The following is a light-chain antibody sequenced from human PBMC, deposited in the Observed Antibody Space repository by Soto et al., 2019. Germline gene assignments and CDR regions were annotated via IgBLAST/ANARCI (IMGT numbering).Light chain of an antibody. CDR3: QQYNSYSWT. V-gene: IGKV1-5*01. CDR2: DAS. Sequence: EIQVTQSPATLSASVGDRVTITCRASHSISSWLAWYQQKPGKAPKLLIYDASSLESGVPSRFSGSGSGTEFTLTISSLQPDDFATYYCQQYNSYSWTFGQGTKV. J-gene: IGKJ1*01. CDR1: HSISSW.